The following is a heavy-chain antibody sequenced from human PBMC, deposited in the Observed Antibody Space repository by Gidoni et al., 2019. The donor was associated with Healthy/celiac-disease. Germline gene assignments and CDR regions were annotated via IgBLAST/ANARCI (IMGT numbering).Heavy chain of an antibody. CDR3: ARDGGQHIVVVTAILDY. D-gene: IGHD2-21*02. Sequence: QVQLVESGGGVVQPGRSLRISCAASGFTFSSYAMHWVRQAPGKGLEWVAVISYDGSNKYYADSVKGRFTISRDNSKNTLYLQMNSLRAEDTAVYYCARDGGQHIVVVTAILDYWGQGTLVTVSS. V-gene: IGHV3-30*01. CDR1: GFTFSSYA. J-gene: IGHJ4*02. CDR2: ISYDGSNK.